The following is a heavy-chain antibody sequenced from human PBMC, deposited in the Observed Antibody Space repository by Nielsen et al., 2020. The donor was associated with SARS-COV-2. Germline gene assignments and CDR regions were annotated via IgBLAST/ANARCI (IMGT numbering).Heavy chain of an antibody. Sequence: WVRQAPGQGLEWMGRIIPILGIANYAQKFQGRVTITADKSTSTAYMELSSLRSGDTAVYYCARLFYDFGKAYYFDYWGQGTLVTVSS. CDR2: IIPILGIA. D-gene: IGHD3-3*01. J-gene: IGHJ4*02. V-gene: IGHV1-69*02. CDR3: ARLFYDFGKAYYFDY.